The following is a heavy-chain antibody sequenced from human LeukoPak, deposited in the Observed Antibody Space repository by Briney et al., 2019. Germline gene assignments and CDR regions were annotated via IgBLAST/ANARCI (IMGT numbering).Heavy chain of an antibody. CDR1: GFTFSSYA. J-gene: IGHJ5*01. Sequence: GGSLRLSCVVSGFTFSSYAMHWVRQAPGEGLEWVALLAYDGTNEYYMNSVKGRFTISRDNSKNTVYLQMNSLRPDDTAVYYCARGGPLGDTNRFDFWGQGTSVTVSS. CDR2: LAYDGTNE. CDR3: ARGGPLGDTNRFDF. D-gene: IGHD3-10*01. V-gene: IGHV3-30-3*01.